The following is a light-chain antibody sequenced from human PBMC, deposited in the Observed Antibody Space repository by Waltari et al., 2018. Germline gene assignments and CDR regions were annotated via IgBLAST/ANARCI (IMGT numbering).Light chain of an antibody. CDR2: DAS. CDR1: QDISNY. J-gene: IGKJ2*02. Sequence: DIQMTQSPSSLSASVGDRVTITCQASQDISNYLNWYQQKPGKAPKLLIYDASNLETGVPSRFSGSGSGTDFTFTISSLQPEDIATYYCQQYDNLLSWTFGQGTKLEIK. CDR3: QQYDNLLSWT. V-gene: IGKV1-33*01.